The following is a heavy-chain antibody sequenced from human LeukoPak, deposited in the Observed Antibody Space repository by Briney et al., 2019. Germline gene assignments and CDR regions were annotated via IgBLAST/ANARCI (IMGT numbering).Heavy chain of an antibody. J-gene: IGHJ4*02. CDR3: ARENFYYYDSSGYWYFDY. CDR1: GGSISSYY. Sequence: SETLSLTCTVSGGSISSYYWSWIRQPAGKGLEWIGRIYTSGSTNYNPSLKSRVTMSVDTSKNQFSLKLSSVTVADTAVYYCARENFYYYDSSGYWYFDYWGQGTLVTVSS. D-gene: IGHD3-22*01. V-gene: IGHV4-4*07. CDR2: IYTSGST.